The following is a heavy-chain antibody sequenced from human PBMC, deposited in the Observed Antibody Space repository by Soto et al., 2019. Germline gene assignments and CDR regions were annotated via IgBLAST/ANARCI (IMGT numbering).Heavy chain of an antibody. D-gene: IGHD2-2*01. CDR3: AKDRSATIVVVKAATEY. CDR1: GFTFSSYA. V-gene: IGHV3-23*01. CDR2: ISGSGGST. Sequence: HPGGSLRLSCAASGFTFSSYAMSWVRQAPGKGLEWVSAISGSGGSTYYADSVKGRFTISRDNSKNTLYLQMNSLRAEDTAVYYCAKDRSATIVVVKAATEYWGQGTLVTVSS. J-gene: IGHJ4*02.